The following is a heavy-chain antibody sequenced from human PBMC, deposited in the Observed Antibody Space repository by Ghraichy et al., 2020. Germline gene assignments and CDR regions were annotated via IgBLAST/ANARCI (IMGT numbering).Heavy chain of an antibody. V-gene: IGHV1-2*06. D-gene: IGHD1-20*01. CDR3: AKSLGYNWNDVFEY. Sequence: ASVKVSCKASGYTFAASYLHWVRQAPGQGLQWVGRINPFNGDTDYAENFQDRVTMTRDTSSGTAFLQMTGLTSDDTAVYYCAKSLGYNWNDVFEYWGQGTLVTVSS. J-gene: IGHJ4*02. CDR2: INPFNGDT. CDR1: GYTFAASY.